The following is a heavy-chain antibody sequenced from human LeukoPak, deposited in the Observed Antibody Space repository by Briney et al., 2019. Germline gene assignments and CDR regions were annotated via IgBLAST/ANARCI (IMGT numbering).Heavy chain of an antibody. D-gene: IGHD3-16*02. CDR1: GGSISSSSYY. V-gene: IGHV4-39*07. Sequence: SETLSLTCTVSGGSISSSSYYWGWIRQPPGKGLEWIGSIYHSGSTNYNPSLKSRVTISVDKSKNQFSLKLSSVTAADTAVYYCARVRGYDYVWGSYRLTPPNSHAFDIWGQGTMVTVSS. J-gene: IGHJ3*02. CDR3: ARVRGYDYVWGSYRLTPPNSHAFDI. CDR2: IYHSGST.